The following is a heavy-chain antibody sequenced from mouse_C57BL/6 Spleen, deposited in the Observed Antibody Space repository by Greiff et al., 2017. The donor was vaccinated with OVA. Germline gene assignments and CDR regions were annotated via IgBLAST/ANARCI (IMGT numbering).Heavy chain of an antibody. V-gene: IGHV1-26*01. CDR2: INPNNGGT. J-gene: IGHJ2*01. Sequence: VQLQQSGPELVKPGASVKISCKASGYTFTDYYMNWVKQSHGKSLEWIGDINPNNGGTSYNQKFKGKATLTVDKSSSTAYMELRSLTSEDSAVYYCARGENALYYFDYWGQGTTLTVSS. CDR3: ARGENALYYFDY. CDR1: GYTFTDYY.